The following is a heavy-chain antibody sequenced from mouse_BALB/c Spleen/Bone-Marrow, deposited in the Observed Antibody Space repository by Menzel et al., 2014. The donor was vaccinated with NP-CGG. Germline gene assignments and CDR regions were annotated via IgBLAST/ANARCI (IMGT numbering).Heavy chain of an antibody. Sequence: EVKLMESGPGLVKPSQSLSLTCTVTGYSITSDYAWNWIRQFPGNKLEWMGYISYSGSTSYNPSLKSRISITRDTSKNQFFLQLNSVTTEDTATCYCARDVYAMDYWGQGTSVTVSS. CDR2: ISYSGST. J-gene: IGHJ4*01. CDR1: GYSITSDYA. V-gene: IGHV3-2*02. CDR3: ARDVYAMDY.